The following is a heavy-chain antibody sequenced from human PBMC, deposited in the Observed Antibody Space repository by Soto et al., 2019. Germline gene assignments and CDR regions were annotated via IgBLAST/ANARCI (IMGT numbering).Heavy chain of an antibody. CDR1: GGSVTMSSFS. V-gene: IGHV4-30-2*01. D-gene: IGHD1-26*01. CDR2: ISHSGAT. Sequence: LQLQESGSGLVQPSQTLSLTCALSGGSVTMSSFSWAWVRQPPGRGLQWIGYISHSGATSSEPTLKSRVTMSRDRAKNQFSLKLTSVTAADTAVSYCASLDYYGSWLDPWGQGTLVTVSS. J-gene: IGHJ5*02. CDR3: ASLDYYGSWLDP.